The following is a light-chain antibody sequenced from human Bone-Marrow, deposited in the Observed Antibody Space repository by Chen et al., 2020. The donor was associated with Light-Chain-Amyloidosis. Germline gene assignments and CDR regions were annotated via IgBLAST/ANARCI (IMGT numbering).Light chain of an antibody. CDR1: NIGSTS. J-gene: IGLJ3*02. CDR2: ADS. CDR3: QVWDRSSDRPV. V-gene: IGLV3-21*02. Sequence: SYVLTQPPSVSLPPGQKATLARGGNNIGSTSVHWSQQTPGQAPLLVVYADSDRPSGIPERLSGSNAGNTATLTISRVEAGDEADYDCQVWDRSSDRPVFGGGTKLPVL.